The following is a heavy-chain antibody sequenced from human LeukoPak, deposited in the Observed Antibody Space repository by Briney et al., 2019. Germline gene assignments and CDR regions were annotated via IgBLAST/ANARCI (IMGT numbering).Heavy chain of an antibody. CDR3: AKDSEAYCGGDCYPPFDY. CDR2: IWYDGSNK. CDR1: GFTFSSYG. Sequence: GGSLRFSCAASGFTFSSYGMHWVRQAPGKGLEWVAVIWYDGSNKYYADSVKGRFTISRDNSKNTLYLQMNSLRAEDTAVYYCAKDSEAYCGGDCYPPFDYWGQGTLVTVSS. D-gene: IGHD2-21*02. J-gene: IGHJ4*02. V-gene: IGHV3-33*06.